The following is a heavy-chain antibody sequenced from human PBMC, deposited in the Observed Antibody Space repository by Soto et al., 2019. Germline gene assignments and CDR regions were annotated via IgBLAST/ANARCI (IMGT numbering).Heavy chain of an antibody. J-gene: IGHJ4*02. V-gene: IGHV4-38-2*01. CDR3: ARRHSSSWYGLDY. Sequence: SETLSLTCAVSGYSISSGYYWGWIRQPPGKGLEWIGSIYHSGSTYYNPSLKSRVTISVDTSKNQFSLNLNSVTAADTAVYYCARRHSSSWYGLDYWGQGTLGTVSS. D-gene: IGHD6-13*01. CDR1: GYSISSGYY. CDR2: IYHSGST.